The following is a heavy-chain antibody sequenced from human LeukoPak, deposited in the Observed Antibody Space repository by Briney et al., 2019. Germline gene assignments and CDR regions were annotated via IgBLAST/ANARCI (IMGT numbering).Heavy chain of an antibody. D-gene: IGHD3-22*01. J-gene: IGHJ4*02. CDR2: IYTSGST. CDR3: ARFGRWDRDNYYDSSESAGFDY. CDR1: GGSISSGSYY. V-gene: IGHV4-61*02. Sequence: SETLSLACTVSGGSISSGSYYWSWIRQPAGKGLEWIGRIYTSGSTNYNPSLKSRVTISVDTSKNQFSLKLSSVTAADTAVYYCARFGRWDRDNYYDSSESAGFDYWGQGTLVTVSS.